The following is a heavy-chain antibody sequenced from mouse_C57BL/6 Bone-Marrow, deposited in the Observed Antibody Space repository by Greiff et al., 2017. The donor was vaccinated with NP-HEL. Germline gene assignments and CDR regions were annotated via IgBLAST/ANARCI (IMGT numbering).Heavy chain of an antibody. Sequence: LVESGAELARPGASVKLSCKASGYTFTSYGISWVKQRTGQGLEWIGEIYPRSGNTYYNEKFKGKATLTADKSSSTAYMELRSLTSEDSAVYFCARYDRRGLGYWGQGTTLTVSS. V-gene: IGHV1-81*01. CDR1: GYTFTSYG. CDR2: IYPRSGNT. CDR3: ARYDRRGLGY. J-gene: IGHJ2*01. D-gene: IGHD2-14*01.